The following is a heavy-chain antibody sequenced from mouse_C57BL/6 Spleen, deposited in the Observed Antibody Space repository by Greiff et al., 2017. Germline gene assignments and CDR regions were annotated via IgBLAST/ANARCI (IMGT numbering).Heavy chain of an antibody. CDR3: ARSDDYDYFDY. V-gene: IGHV1-50*01. Sequence: QVQLQQPGAELVKPGASVKLSCKASGYTFTSYWMQWVKQRPGQGLEWIGEIDPSASYTNYNQKFKGKATLTVDTSSSTAYMQLSSLTSEDSAVYYCARSDDYDYFDYWGQGTTLTVSS. D-gene: IGHD2-4*01. J-gene: IGHJ2*01. CDR1: GYTFTSYW. CDR2: IDPSASYT.